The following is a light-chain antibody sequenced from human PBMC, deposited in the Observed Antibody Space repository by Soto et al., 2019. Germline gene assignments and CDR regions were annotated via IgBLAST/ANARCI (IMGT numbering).Light chain of an antibody. CDR2: ETS. V-gene: IGKV1-17*03. CDR3: LQHNSYPYT. CDR1: QDISRF. Sequence: DVQMTQSPSAMSASVGDRVTITGRATQDISRFVAWFQQKPGKAPERLIYETSTLQPGVPSRFRGSGSGKGLTLAISGLQPEDVPTYYCLQHNSYPYTLGQRTQVDIK. J-gene: IGKJ2*01.